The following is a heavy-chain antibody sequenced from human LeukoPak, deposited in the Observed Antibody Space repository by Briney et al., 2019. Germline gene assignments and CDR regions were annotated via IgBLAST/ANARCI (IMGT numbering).Heavy chain of an antibody. CDR1: GGSISINSYY. CDR3: ARHRRITIFGVVSLYWFDP. V-gene: IGHV4-39*01. CDR2: IYYSGST. J-gene: IGHJ5*02. Sequence: TSETLSLTCTVSGGSISINSYYWGWIRQPPGKGLEWIGSIYYSGSTYYNPSLKSRVTISVDTSKNQFSLKLSSVTAADTAVYYCARHRRITIFGVVSLYWFDPWGQGTLVTVSS. D-gene: IGHD3-3*01.